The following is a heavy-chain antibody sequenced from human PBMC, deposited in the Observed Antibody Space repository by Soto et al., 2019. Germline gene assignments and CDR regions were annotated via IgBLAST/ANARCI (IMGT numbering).Heavy chain of an antibody. Sequence: SETLSLTCAFYGGSFSGYYWSWIRQPPGKGLAWIGEINHSGSTNYNPSLKSRVTISVDTSKNQFSLKLSSVTAADTAVYYCARASNYDFWSGYYRAPLYYYGMDVWGQGTTVTVSS. V-gene: IGHV4-34*01. CDR3: ARASNYDFWSGYYRAPLYYYGMDV. CDR1: GGSFSGYY. CDR2: INHSGST. J-gene: IGHJ6*02. D-gene: IGHD3-3*01.